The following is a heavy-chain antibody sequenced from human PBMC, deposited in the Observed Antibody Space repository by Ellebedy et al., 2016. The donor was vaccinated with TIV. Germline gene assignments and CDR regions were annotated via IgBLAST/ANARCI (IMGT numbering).Heavy chain of an antibody. D-gene: IGHD3-22*01. V-gene: IGHV1-69*13. CDR2: IIPMFGTS. Sequence: SVKVSXKASRGTFSNYAISWVRQAPGQGLEWMGGIIPMFGTSNYAQKFQGRVTITADESTSTAYMELSSLRSEDTAVFYCARGTNYYDSTGYYYFQYWGQGTLVTVSS. CDR3: ARGTNYYDSTGYYYFQY. CDR1: RGTFSNYA. J-gene: IGHJ4*02.